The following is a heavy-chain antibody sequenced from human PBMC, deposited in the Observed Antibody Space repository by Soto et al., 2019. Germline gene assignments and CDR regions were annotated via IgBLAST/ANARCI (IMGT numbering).Heavy chain of an antibody. J-gene: IGHJ4*02. CDR2: ISYDEINK. V-gene: IGHV3-30*18. D-gene: IGHD3-22*01. Sequence: GGSLRLSCAASGFTFSSYGMHWVRQAPGKGLEWVAIISYDEINKYYADSVKGRFTISRDNSKNTLYLQMNSLRAEDTAVYYCAKDSYDSSGYVSVSPDYWGQGTLVTVSS. CDR1: GFTFSSYG. CDR3: AKDSYDSSGYVSVSPDY.